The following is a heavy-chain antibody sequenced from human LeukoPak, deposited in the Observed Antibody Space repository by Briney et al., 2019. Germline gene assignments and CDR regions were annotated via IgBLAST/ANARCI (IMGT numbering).Heavy chain of an antibody. CDR3: ARDMESGSTRGRAFNI. V-gene: IGHV4-59*01. CDR1: GGSISSYY. J-gene: IGHJ3*02. CDR2: IYYSGST. D-gene: IGHD1-26*01. Sequence: SETLSLTCTVSGGSISSYYWSWIRQSPGKGLEWIGYIYYSGSTNYNPSVKTRVTISVDTSKNQFSLKLSSVTAADTAVYYCARDMESGSTRGRAFNIWGQGTMVTVSS.